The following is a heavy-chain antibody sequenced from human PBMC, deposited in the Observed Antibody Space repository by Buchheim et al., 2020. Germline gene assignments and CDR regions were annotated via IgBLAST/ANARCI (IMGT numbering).Heavy chain of an antibody. J-gene: IGHJ4*02. Sequence: QVQLQESGPGLVKPSQTLSLTCTVSGASISSGGYCWSWLRQHPGQDLEWYGYLYYSGRTYYTPSLKGRVTISVDTSKNQFSLKLSPVAAAASAVDYCAMVRGGVFDYWGQGTL. CDR3: AMVRGGVFDY. CDR1: GASISSGGYC. V-gene: IGHV4-31*03. CDR2: LYYSGRT. D-gene: IGHD3-10*01.